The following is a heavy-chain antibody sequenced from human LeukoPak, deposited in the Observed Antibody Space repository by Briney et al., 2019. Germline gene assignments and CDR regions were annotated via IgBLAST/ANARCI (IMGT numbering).Heavy chain of an antibody. J-gene: IGHJ4*02. V-gene: IGHV3-30*03. CDR3: ARETTVTTGDY. CDR2: ISYDGSNK. CDR1: GITFTSHS. D-gene: IGHD4-11*01. Sequence: GGSLRLSCAASGITFTSHSMSWVRQAPGKGLEWVAVISYDGSNKYYADSVKGRFTIPRDNSKNTLYLQMNSLRAEDTAVYYCARETTVTTGDYWGQGTLVTVSS.